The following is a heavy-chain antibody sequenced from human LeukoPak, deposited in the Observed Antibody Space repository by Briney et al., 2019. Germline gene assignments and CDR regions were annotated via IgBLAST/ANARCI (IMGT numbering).Heavy chain of an antibody. CDR3: ARDPHDSSGYFNDY. V-gene: IGHV1-46*01. J-gene: IGHJ4*02. CDR2: INPSRGST. CDR1: GYTFTSYS. D-gene: IGHD3-22*01. Sequence: ASVKVSCKASGYTFTSYSMHWVRQAPSQGLEWKGIINPSRGSTNYAQKFQGRVTMTRDTSTSTVYMELSSLRSEDTAVYYCARDPHDSSGYFNDYWGQGTLVTVSS.